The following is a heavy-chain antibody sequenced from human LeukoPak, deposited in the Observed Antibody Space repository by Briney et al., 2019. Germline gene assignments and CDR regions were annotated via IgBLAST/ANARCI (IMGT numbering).Heavy chain of an antibody. D-gene: IGHD3-22*01. CDR1: GFTFSSYS. V-gene: IGHV3-21*04. CDR3: ARHVVYDSSAAFDH. J-gene: IGHJ4*02. Sequence: GGSLRLSCAASGFTFSSYSMNWVRQAPGKGLEWVSSIYSSGSTYYTDSVKGRFTISRDNAKNSLYLQMNSLRAEDTAVYCCARHVVYDSSAAFDHWGQGSLVTVSS. CDR2: IYSSGST.